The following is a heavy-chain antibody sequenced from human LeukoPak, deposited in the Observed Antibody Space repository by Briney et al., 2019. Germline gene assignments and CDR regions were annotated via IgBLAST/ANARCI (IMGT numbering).Heavy chain of an antibody. D-gene: IGHD1-7*01. V-gene: IGHV1-69*04. J-gene: IGHJ5*02. CDR2: IIPILGIA. CDR3: ARAGITGTTISP. Sequence: SVKVSCKASGYTFTGYYMHWVRQAPGQGLEWMGRIIPILGIANYAQKFQGRVTITADKSTSTAYMELSSLRSEDTAVYYCARAGITGTTISPWGQGTLVTVSS. CDR1: GYTFTGYY.